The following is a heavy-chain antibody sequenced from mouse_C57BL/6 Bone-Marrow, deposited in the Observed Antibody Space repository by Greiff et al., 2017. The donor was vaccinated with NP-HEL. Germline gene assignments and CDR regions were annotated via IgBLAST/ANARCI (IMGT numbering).Heavy chain of an antibody. J-gene: IGHJ3*01. CDR3: ARREWAWFAY. CDR2: IYPRSGNT. Sequence: QVQLQQSGAELARPGASVKLSCKASGYTFTSYGISWVKQRTGQGLEWIGEIYPRSGNTYYNEKFKGKATLTADKSSSTAYMELRSLTSEDSAVDFCARREWAWFAYWGQGTLVTVSA. CDR1: GYTFTSYG. V-gene: IGHV1-81*01.